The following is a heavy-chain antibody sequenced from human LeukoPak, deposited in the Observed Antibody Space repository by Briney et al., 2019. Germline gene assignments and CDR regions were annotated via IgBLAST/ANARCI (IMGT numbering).Heavy chain of an antibody. CDR3: ARDDYGGNSGDY. CDR2: IYYSGST. J-gene: IGHJ4*02. D-gene: IGHD4-23*01. CDR1: GGSISSSSYY. V-gene: IGHV4-39*07. Sequence: SETLSLTCTVSGGSISSSSYYWGWIRQPPGKGLEWIGSIYYSGSTYYNPSLKSRVTISVDTSKNQFSPKLSSVTAADTAVYYCARDDYGGNSGDYWGQGTLVTVSS.